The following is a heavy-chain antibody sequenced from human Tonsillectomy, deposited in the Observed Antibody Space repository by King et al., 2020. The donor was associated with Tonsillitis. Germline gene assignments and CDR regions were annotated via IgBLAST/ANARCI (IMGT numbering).Heavy chain of an antibody. D-gene: IGHD1-26*01. Sequence: QLVQSGAEVKKPGESLKISCEASGYSFTSYWIGWVRQMPGKGLEWMGITYPGDSDTRYSPSFQGQVTISVDKSISTAYLQWSSLKASDTAIYFCARRRQVNGGSYGGNNYYYYYLDVWGKGTTVNVS. CDR1: GYSFTSYW. J-gene: IGHJ6*03. CDR3: ARRRQVNGGSYGGNNYYYYYLDV. CDR2: TYPGDSDT. V-gene: IGHV5-51*01.